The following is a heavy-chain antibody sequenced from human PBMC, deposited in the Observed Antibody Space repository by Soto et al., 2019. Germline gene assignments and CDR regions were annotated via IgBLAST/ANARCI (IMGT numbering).Heavy chain of an antibody. Sequence: SVKVSCKASGGTFSSYAISWVRQTPGQGLEWMGGIIPIFATANYAQKFQGRVMITVDESTSTAYMELSSLRSEDTAVYYCARSVSFRYQLLKRGMDVWGQGTTVTVSS. V-gene: IGHV1-69*13. CDR2: IIPIFATA. D-gene: IGHD2-2*01. CDR3: ARSVSFRYQLLKRGMDV. CDR1: GGTFSSYA. J-gene: IGHJ6*02.